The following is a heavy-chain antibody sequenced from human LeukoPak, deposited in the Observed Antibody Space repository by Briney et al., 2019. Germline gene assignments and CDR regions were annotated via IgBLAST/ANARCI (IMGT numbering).Heavy chain of an antibody. Sequence: GGSLRLSCAASGFTFSSYGMHWVRQAPGKGLEWVSAISGSGGSTYYADSVKGRFTISRDNSKNTLYLQMNSLRAEDTAVYYCAKLPPSSGWYYFDYWGQGTLVTVSS. D-gene: IGHD6-19*01. CDR2: ISGSGGST. CDR1: GFTFSSYG. V-gene: IGHV3-23*01. J-gene: IGHJ4*02. CDR3: AKLPPSSGWYYFDY.